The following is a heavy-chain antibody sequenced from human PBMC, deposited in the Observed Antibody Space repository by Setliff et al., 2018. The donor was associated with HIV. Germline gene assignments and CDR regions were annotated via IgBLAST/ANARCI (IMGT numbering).Heavy chain of an antibody. D-gene: IGHD6-19*01. Sequence: SETLSLTCTVSGGSISSGSYYWSWIRQPAGKGLEWIGHIYTSGSTNYNPSLKSRVTISVHTSKNQFSLKLSSVTAAGTAVYYCARSRESSGYYRDYYYYLDVWGKGTTVTVSS. J-gene: IGHJ6*03. CDR3: ARSRESSGYYRDYYYYLDV. CDR2: IYTSGST. CDR1: GGSISSGSYY. V-gene: IGHV4-61*09.